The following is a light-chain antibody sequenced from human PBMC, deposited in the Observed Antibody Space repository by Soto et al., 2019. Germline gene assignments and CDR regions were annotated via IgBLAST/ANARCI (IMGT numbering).Light chain of an antibody. CDR3: QQYGSSPRT. V-gene: IGKV3-20*01. Sequence: EIVLTQSPGTLSLSPGDRDTLSCRANQTVTSTYLAWYQQKPGQAPGLLIYGASSRATGIPDRFSGGGSGTDFTLTISRLEPEDFAVYYCQQYGSSPRTFGQGTKVDIK. CDR1: QTVTSTY. J-gene: IGKJ1*01. CDR2: GAS.